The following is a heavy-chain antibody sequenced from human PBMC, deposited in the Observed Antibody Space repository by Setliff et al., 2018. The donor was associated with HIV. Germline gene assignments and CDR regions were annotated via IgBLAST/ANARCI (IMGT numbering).Heavy chain of an antibody. J-gene: IGHJ6*03. CDR3: ARGATLLPGYSDRWDYYYMAV. V-gene: IGHV4-34*01. CDR2: INHSGST. CDR1: GGSFSEYY. Sequence: SETLSLTCAVYGGSFSEYYWSWIRQSPGKGLEWIGEINHSGSTHYNPPLKSRATISVDTSKNQFSLRLNSVTAADTAVYYCARGATLLPGYSDRWDYYYMAVWDKGTTVTVSS. D-gene: IGHD5-12*01.